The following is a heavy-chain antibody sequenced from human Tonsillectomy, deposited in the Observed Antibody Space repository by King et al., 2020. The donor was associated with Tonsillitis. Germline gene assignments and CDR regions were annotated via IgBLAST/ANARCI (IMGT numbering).Heavy chain of an antibody. CDR2: INHSGST. J-gene: IGHJ6*02. Sequence: VQLQQWGAGLLKPSETLSLTCAVYGGSFSGYYWSWIRQPPGKGLEWIGEINHSGSTNYNPSLKSRVTISVDTSKNQFSLKLSSVTAVDTAVYYCARGRKDYYYYYYGMDVWGQGTTVTVSS. CDR3: ARGRKDYYYYYYGMDV. V-gene: IGHV4-34*01. CDR1: GGSFSGYY.